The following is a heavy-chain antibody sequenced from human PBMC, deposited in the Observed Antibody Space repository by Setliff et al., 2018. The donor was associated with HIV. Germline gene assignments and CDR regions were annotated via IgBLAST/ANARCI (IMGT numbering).Heavy chain of an antibody. Sequence: ASVKVSCKASGYTFTGYYMHWVRQAPGQGLEWMGWIHPNSGGSNYAQIFQGRVTMTSDTSINTAYMELSRLTSDDTAVYYCAADPQTGTTSYDAFDIWGQGTVVTVSS. CDR1: GYTFTGYY. D-gene: IGHD1-7*01. V-gene: IGHV1-2*02. J-gene: IGHJ3*02. CDR3: AADPQTGTTSYDAFDI. CDR2: IHPNSGGS.